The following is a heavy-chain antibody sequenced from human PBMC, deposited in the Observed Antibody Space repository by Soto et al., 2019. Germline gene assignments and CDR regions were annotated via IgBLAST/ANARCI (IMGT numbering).Heavy chain of an antibody. CDR1: GSIFTGYG. Sequence: PGGSLRLSCAASGSIFTGYGMHWVRQAPGKGLEWVAVIWFDGSNKYYADSVKGRFTISRDNSKNMLYLQMNSLRVEDTAVYYCVRERGYDSGWVTRWFDPWGQGTQVTVSS. J-gene: IGHJ5*02. CDR3: VRERGYDSGWVTRWFDP. CDR2: IWFDGSNK. V-gene: IGHV3-33*01. D-gene: IGHD6-19*01.